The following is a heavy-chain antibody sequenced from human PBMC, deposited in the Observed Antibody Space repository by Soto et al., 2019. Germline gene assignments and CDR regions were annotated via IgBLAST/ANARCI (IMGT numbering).Heavy chain of an antibody. Sequence: QVQLQESGPGLVKPSQTLSLTCTVSGGSISSGGYYWSWIRQHPGKGLEWIGYIYYSGSTYYNPSLKSRVTISVDTSKNQFSLKLSSVTAADTAVYYCGRVVGAAAGSPNYYYYMDVWGKGTTVTVSS. J-gene: IGHJ6*03. CDR3: GRVVGAAAGSPNYYYYMDV. V-gene: IGHV4-31*03. D-gene: IGHD6-13*01. CDR2: IYYSGST. CDR1: GGSISSGGYY.